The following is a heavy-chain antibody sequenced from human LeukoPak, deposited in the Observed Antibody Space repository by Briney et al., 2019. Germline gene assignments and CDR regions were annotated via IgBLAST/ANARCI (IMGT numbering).Heavy chain of an antibody. CDR2: IIPIFGTA. D-gene: IGHD3-3*01. CDR1: GGTFSSYA. J-gene: IGHJ4*02. CDR3: ARGRFLEWLLYHPTFDY. Sequence: SVKLSCKASGGTFSSYAISWGRQAPGHGLEWMGGIIPIFGTANYAQKFQGRVTITADESTSTAYMELSSLRSEDTAVHYCARGRFLEWLLYHPTFDYWGQGTLVTVSS. V-gene: IGHV1-69*13.